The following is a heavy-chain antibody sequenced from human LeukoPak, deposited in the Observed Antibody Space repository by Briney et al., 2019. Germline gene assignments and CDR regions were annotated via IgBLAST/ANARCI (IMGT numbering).Heavy chain of an antibody. D-gene: IGHD3-10*01. CDR2: FDPEDGET. CDR1: GYTLTELS. V-gene: IGHV1-24*01. J-gene: IGHJ6*04. CDR3: ATRSGFNYYYGMDV. Sequence: ASVKVSCKVSGYTLTELSMHWVRQAPGKGLGWMGGFDPEDGETIYAQKFQGRVTMTEDTSTDTAYMELSSLRSEDTAVYYCATRSGFNYYYGMDVWGKGTTVTVSS.